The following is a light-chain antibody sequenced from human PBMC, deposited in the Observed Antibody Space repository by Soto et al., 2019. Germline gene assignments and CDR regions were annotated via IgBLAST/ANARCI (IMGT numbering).Light chain of an antibody. V-gene: IGKV1-5*03. CDR2: KAS. CDR3: QQYNSLWT. J-gene: IGKJ1*01. CDR1: QGICSW. Sequence: DIQITQSPSTLSASVRDRVTITCPANQGICSWLAWYQQKPGKAPKLLIYKASSLESGVPSRFSGSGSGTEFTLTISSLQPDDFATYYCQQYNSLWTFGQGTKVEIK.